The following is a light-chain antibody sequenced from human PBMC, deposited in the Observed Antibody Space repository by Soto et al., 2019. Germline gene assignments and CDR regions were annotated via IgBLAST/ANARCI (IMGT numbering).Light chain of an antibody. CDR3: QQSYSTPPT. J-gene: IGKJ4*01. CDR2: AAS. CDR1: QGISSS. V-gene: IGKV1-39*01. Sequence: DIQLTQSPSFLSASVGDRVTITCRAGQGISSSLAWYQQRAGKAPKFLIYAASSLQSGVPSRFSGSGSGTDFTLTISSLQPDDFAPYYCQQSYSTPPTFGGGTKVDIK.